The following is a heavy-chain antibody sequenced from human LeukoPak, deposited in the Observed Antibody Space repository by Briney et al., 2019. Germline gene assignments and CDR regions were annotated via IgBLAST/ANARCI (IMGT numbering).Heavy chain of an antibody. D-gene: IGHD3-16*01. CDR1: GGSFRGYY. V-gene: IGHV4-34*01. CDR3: VRDRRSRYDPDSFDI. J-gene: IGHJ3*02. CDR2: INHIGST. Sequence: SETLSLTRAVNGGSFRGYYWCWIRPPPGKGLEWIGEINHIGSTNYNPSLKSRVTISVDTSKNQFSLKLSSVTAADTAVYYCVRDRRSRYDPDSFDIWGQGTVVTVSS.